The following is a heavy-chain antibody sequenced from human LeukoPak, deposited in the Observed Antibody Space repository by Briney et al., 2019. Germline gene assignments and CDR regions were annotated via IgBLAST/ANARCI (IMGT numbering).Heavy chain of an antibody. CDR2: INPNSGGT. CDR1: GYTFTGYY. V-gene: IGHV1-2*02. Sequence: ASVKVSCKASGYTFTGYYMHWVRQAPGQGLEWMGWINPNSGGTNYAQKFQGRVTMTRDTSISTAYMELSRLRSDDTAVYYCARDRRYCSSTSCFTKNWFDPWGQGTLVTVSS. D-gene: IGHD2-2*01. CDR3: ARDRRYCSSTSCFTKNWFDP. J-gene: IGHJ5*02.